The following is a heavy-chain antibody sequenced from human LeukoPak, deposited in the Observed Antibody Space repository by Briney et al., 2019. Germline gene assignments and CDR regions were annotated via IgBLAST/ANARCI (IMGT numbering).Heavy chain of an antibody. CDR3: ARGHPTPDI. D-gene: IGHD2-15*01. CDR2: MNPNSGNT. Sequence: ASVKVSCKASGYDFTKYAVQWVRQAPGQRLEWMGWMNPNSGNTGYAQKFQGRVTMTRNTSISTAYMELSSLRSEDTAVYYCARGHPTPDIWGQGTMVTVSS. CDR1: GYDFTKYA. J-gene: IGHJ3*02. V-gene: IGHV1-8*01.